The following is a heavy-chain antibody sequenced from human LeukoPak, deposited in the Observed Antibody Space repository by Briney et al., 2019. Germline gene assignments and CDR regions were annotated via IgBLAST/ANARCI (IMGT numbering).Heavy chain of an antibody. D-gene: IGHD3-22*01. V-gene: IGHV3-48*03. CDR3: AKDQNYESSGYYGGFDY. Sequence: GGSLRLSCAASGFTFSNYEMNWVRQAPGKGLEWVSYISRSSGSSIYYADSVKGRFTISRDNAKNSLYLQMNSLRAEDTALYYCAKDQNYESSGYYGGFDYWGQGTLVTVSS. CDR2: ISRSSGSSI. CDR1: GFTFSNYE. J-gene: IGHJ4*02.